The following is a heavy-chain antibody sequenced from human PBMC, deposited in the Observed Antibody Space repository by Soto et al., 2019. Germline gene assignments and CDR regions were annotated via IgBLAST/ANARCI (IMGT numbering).Heavy chain of an antibody. J-gene: IGHJ4*02. D-gene: IGHD3-22*01. CDR1: GFTFNRYA. CDR2: ILSDGSKK. V-gene: IGHV3-30-3*01. CDR3: XXXXXXXRSGSHTPYFDY. Sequence: QVQLVESGGDVVQPGRSLRLSCTASGFTFNRYAIHWVRQAPAKGLEWVAVILSDGSKKYYADSVKGRFTLSRDNSKXXXXXXXXXXXXXXXXXXXXXXXXXXXRSGSHTPYFDYWGQGTLVTVSS.